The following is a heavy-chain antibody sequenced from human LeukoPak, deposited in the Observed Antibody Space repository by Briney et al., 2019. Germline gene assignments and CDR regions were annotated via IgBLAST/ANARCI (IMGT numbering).Heavy chain of an antibody. D-gene: IGHD3-22*01. J-gene: IGHJ6*02. CDR3: ARVQHYYDSSYGMDV. Sequence: SQTLSLTCTVSGGSVSSGDYYWSWIRQPPGKGLEWIGYIYYSGSTYYNPSLKSRVTISVDTSKNQFSLKLSSVTAADTAVYYCARVQHYYDSSYGMDVWGQGTTVTVSS. CDR2: IYYSGST. CDR1: GGSVSSGDYY. V-gene: IGHV4-30-4*01.